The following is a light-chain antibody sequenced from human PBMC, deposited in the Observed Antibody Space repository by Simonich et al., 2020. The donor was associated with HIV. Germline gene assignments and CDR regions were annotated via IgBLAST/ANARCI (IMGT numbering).Light chain of an antibody. V-gene: IGKV3-15*01. J-gene: IGKJ4*01. CDR2: FAS. CDR1: QSVSSTY. Sequence: EIVVTQSPGTLSSSPGERATLSCRPSQSVSSTYLAWYQQKPGQAPRLLIYFASTRATGIPARFSGSGFGTEFTLTISSMQSEDFAVYYCQQYNNWPTFGGGTKVEIK. CDR3: QQYNNWPT.